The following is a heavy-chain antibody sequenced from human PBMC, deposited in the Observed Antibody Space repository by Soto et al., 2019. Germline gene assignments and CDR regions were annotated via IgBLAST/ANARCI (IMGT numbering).Heavy chain of an antibody. V-gene: IGHV4-39*07. J-gene: IGHJ4*02. CDR3: AAGGGLPRYY. Sequence: TSETLSLTCTVSGGSISSSSYFWGWIRQPPGKGLEWIGYIYHSGSTYYNPSLKSRVTISVDRSKNQFSLKLSSVTAADTAVYYCAAGGGLPRYYWGQGTLVTVSS. D-gene: IGHD5-12*01. CDR2: IYHSGST. CDR1: GGSISSSSYF.